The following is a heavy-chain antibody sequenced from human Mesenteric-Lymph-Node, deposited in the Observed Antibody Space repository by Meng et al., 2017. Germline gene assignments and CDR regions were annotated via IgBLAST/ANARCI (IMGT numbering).Heavy chain of an antibody. D-gene: IGHD5-24*01. J-gene: IGHJ3*02. CDR1: GFTFSSYS. Sequence: GESLKISCAASGFTFSSYSINWVRQAPGKGLEWVSSISSSSSYIYYADSVKGRFTISRDNSKNTLYLQMNSLRAEDTAVYYCARTYERWLQFIGQGGAFDIWGQGTMVTVSS. CDR3: ARTYERWLQFIGQGGAFDI. V-gene: IGHV3-21*01. CDR2: ISSSSSYI.